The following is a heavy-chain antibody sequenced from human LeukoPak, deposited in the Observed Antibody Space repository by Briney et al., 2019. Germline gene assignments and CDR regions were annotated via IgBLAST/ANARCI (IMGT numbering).Heavy chain of an antibody. CDR2: IYYSGST. Sequence: SETLSLTCTVSGGSISSSSYYWGWIRQPPGKELEWIGSIYYSGSTYYNPSLKSRVTISVDTSKNQFSLKLSSVTAADTAVYYCARDPARWLQRDYYYYYMDVWGKGTTVTVSS. J-gene: IGHJ6*03. CDR1: GGSISSSSYY. CDR3: ARDPARWLQRDYYYYYMDV. V-gene: IGHV4-39*07. D-gene: IGHD5-24*01.